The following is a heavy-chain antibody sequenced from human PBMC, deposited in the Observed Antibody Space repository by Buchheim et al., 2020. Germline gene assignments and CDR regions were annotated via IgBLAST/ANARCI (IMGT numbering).Heavy chain of an antibody. V-gene: IGHV3-48*01. CDR2: IDKSSSSI. J-gene: IGHJ5*02. CDR3: ARDQAVVH. Sequence: EVQLVESGGGLVQPGGSLRLSCAGSGFTFSAYAFNWVRQAPGRGLEWLSYIDKSSSSIYYAESVKGRFTLSRDNAKGPDFLQINSLRAEDTAVYFCARDQAVVHWGQGTL. CDR1: GFTFSAYA.